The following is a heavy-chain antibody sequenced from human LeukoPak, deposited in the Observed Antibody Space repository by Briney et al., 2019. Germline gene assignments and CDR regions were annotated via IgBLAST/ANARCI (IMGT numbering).Heavy chain of an antibody. Sequence: GGSQRLSCAASGFTFSSYAMSWVRQAPGKGLEWVSAISGSGGSTYYADSVKGRFTISRDNSKNTLYLQMNSLRAEDTAVYYCAKDTGYYDSSGYNFDYWGQGTLVTVSS. D-gene: IGHD3-22*01. CDR1: GFTFSSYA. CDR2: ISGSGGST. J-gene: IGHJ4*02. CDR3: AKDTGYYDSSGYNFDY. V-gene: IGHV3-23*01.